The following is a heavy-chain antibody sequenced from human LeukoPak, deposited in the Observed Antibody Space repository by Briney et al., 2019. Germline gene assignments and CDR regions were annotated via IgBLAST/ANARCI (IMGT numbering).Heavy chain of an antibody. V-gene: IGHV3-30*02. Sequence: SCKASGYTFTGYYMHWVRQAPGKGLEWVAFIRYDGSNKYYADSVKGRFTISRDNSKNTLYLQMNSLRAEDTAVYYCANAPYYYDSSGYYYSGFDPWGQGTLVTVSS. CDR3: ANAPYYYDSSGYYYSGFDP. CDR1: GYTFTGYY. J-gene: IGHJ5*02. CDR2: IRYDGSNK. D-gene: IGHD3-22*01.